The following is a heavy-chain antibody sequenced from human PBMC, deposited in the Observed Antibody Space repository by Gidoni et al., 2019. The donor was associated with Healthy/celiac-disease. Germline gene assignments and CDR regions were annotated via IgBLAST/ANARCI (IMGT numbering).Heavy chain of an antibody. J-gene: IGHJ4*02. CDR1: GGSISRYY. CDR2: IYYSGST. Sequence: QVQLQASGPRRVKPSETLALTCSVPGGSISRYYWSWIRQPPGKGLEWIGYIYYSGSTNYNPSLKSRVTISVDTSKNQFSLKLSSVTAADTAVYYCAGTYYYDSSGYFFFDYWGQGTLVTVSS. D-gene: IGHD3-22*01. V-gene: IGHV4-59*01. CDR3: AGTYYYDSSGYFFFDY.